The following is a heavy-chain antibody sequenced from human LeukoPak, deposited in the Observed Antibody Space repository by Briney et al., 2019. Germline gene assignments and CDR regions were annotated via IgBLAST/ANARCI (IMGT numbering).Heavy chain of an antibody. V-gene: IGHV4-39*01. CDR3: ARQCKELSGGGSEYYFDY. D-gene: IGHD3-16*02. Sequence: SETLSLTCTVSGGSISSSNYYWRWIRQPPGKGLEGIGEINHSGSTNYHPSLKSRVTIPVHTSNNRFSLKLSSVTAADTAVYYCARQCKELSGGGSEYYFDYWGQGTLVTVSS. CDR1: GGSISSSNYY. J-gene: IGHJ4*02. CDR2: INHSGST.